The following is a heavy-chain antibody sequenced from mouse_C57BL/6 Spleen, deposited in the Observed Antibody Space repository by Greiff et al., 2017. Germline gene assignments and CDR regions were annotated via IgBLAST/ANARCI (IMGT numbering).Heavy chain of an antibody. Sequence: QVQLQQPGAELVKPGASVKMSCKASGYTFTSYWITWVKQRPGQGLEWIGDIYPGSGSTNYNEKFKSNATLTVATSSSTAYMQLSSLTSEDSAVYYCARSDDHYAMDYWGQGTSVTVSS. V-gene: IGHV1-55*01. CDR3: ARSDDHYAMDY. CDR2: IYPGSGST. J-gene: IGHJ4*01. CDR1: GYTFTSYW.